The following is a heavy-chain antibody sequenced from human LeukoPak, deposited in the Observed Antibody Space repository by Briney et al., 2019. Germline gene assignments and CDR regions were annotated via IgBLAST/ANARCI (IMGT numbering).Heavy chain of an antibody. CDR1: GGSFSGYY. V-gene: IGHV4-34*01. CDR3: ARGNVYGDYDWYFDL. Sequence: SETLSLTCAVYGGSFSGYYWSWIRQPPGKGLEWIGEINHSGSTNYNPSPKSRVTISVDTSKNQFSLKLSSVTAADTAVYYCARGNVYGDYDWYFDLWGRGTLVTVSS. CDR2: INHSGST. D-gene: IGHD4-17*01. J-gene: IGHJ2*01.